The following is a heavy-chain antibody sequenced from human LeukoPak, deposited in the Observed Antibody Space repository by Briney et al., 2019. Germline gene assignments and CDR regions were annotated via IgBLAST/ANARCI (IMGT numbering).Heavy chain of an antibody. J-gene: IGHJ4*02. CDR3: ARVAAWGRGDYFDY. CDR1: GGSLSSGDYS. Sequence: PSETLSLTCGVSGGSLSSGDYSWSWIRQPPGKGLEWLGNIYHSGSTYFNPPLKSRLTISMARSNNQFSLNLISVTAADTAVYYCARVAAWGRGDYFDYWGQGTLVTVSS. V-gene: IGHV4-30-2*01. D-gene: IGHD7-27*01. CDR2: IYHSGST.